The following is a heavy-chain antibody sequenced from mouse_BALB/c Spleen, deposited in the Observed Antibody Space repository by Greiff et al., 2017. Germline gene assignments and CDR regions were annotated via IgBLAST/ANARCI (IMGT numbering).Heavy chain of an antibody. D-gene: IGHD1-1*02. V-gene: IGHV7-3*02. Sequence: EVKLVESGGGLVQPGGSLRLSCATSGFTFTDYYMSWVRQPPGKALEWLGFIRNKANGYTTEYSASVKGRFTISRDNSQSILYLQMNTLRAEDSATYYCAIDKGGNLYYAMDYWGQGTSVTVSS. J-gene: IGHJ4*01. CDR2: IRNKANGYTT. CDR3: AIDKGGNLYYAMDY. CDR1: GFTFTDYY.